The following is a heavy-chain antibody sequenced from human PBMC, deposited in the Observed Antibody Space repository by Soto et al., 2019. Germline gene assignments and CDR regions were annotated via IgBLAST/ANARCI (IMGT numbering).Heavy chain of an antibody. CDR2: IYWDDDK. CDR1: GFSLSTSGVG. V-gene: IGHV2-5*02. D-gene: IGHD4-17*01. CDR3: AHRHLNAYGDYASFDY. J-gene: IGHJ4*02. Sequence: QITLKESGPTLVKPTQTLTLTCTFSGFSLSTSGVGVGWIRQPPGKALEWLALIYWDDDKRYSPSLKSRLTITKDTSKNQVVLTMTNMDPVDTATYYCAHRHLNAYGDYASFDYWGQGTLVTVSS.